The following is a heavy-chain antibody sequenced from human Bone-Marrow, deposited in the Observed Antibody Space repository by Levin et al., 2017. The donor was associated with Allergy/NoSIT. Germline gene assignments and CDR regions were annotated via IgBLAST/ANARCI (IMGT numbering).Heavy chain of an antibody. D-gene: IGHD2-21*01. CDR3: ARERAVIAKDFDL. V-gene: IGHV1-46*01. CDR1: GYTFTSNY. CDR2: VIPSGGRT. Sequence: GESLKISCGASGYTFTSNYMHWVRQAPGQGLEWMGLVIPSGGRTIYAQKFQGRVTMTRDTSTSTVYMELSSLRSEDTAIYYCARERAVIAKDFDLWGQGTLVTVSS. J-gene: IGHJ4*02.